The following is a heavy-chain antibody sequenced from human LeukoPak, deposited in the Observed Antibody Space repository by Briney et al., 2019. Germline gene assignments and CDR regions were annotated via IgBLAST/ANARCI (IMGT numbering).Heavy chain of an antibody. CDR1: GGSISSSSYY. J-gene: IGHJ1*01. CDR2: IYYSGST. CDR3: VRERELPKYFQH. Sequence: SETLSLTCTVSGGSISSSSYYWGWIRQPPGKGLEWIGSIYYSGSTYYNPSLKSRVTISVDTSKNQFSLKLSSVTAADTAVYYCVRERELPKYFQHWGQGTLVTVSS. V-gene: IGHV4-39*07. D-gene: IGHD1-26*01.